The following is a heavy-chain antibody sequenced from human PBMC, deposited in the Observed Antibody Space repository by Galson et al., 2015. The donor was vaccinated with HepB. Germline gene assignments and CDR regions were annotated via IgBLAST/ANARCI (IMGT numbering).Heavy chain of an antibody. V-gene: IGHV3-74*01. CDR1: GFTFSSYW. D-gene: IGHD4-17*01. CDR3: ARAGLGDYGDYVHIDY. Sequence: SLRLSCAASGFTFSSYWMHWVRQAPGKGLVWVSRINSDGSSTSYADSVKGRFTISRDNAKNTLYLQMNSLRAEDTAVYYCARAGLGDYGDYVHIDYWGQGTLVTVSS. J-gene: IGHJ4*02. CDR2: INSDGSST.